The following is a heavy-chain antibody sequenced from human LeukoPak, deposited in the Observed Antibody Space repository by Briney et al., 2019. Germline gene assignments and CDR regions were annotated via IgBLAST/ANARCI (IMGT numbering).Heavy chain of an antibody. J-gene: IGHJ4*02. Sequence: GGSLRLSCAASGFTFSSYSMNWVRQAPGKGLAWVSSISSSSSYIYYADSVKGRFTISRDNAKNSLYLQMNSLRAEDTAVYYCARDEKLYYYDSSGLDYWGQGTLVTVSS. D-gene: IGHD3-22*01. CDR2: ISSSSSYI. CDR1: GFTFSSYS. CDR3: ARDEKLYYYDSSGLDY. V-gene: IGHV3-21*01.